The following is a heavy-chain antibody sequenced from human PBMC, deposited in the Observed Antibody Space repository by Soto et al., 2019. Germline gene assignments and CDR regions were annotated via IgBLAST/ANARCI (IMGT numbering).Heavy chain of an antibody. CDR2: INAGNGNT. Sequence: ASVKVSCKASGYTFTNYAMHWVRKAPGQRLEWMGWINAGNGNTKYSQKFQGRVTITRDTSASTAYMELSSLRSEDTAVYYCARGGSLYWYFDLWGRGTLVTVSS. D-gene: IGHD1-26*01. CDR1: GYTFTNYA. CDR3: ARGGSLYWYFDL. V-gene: IGHV1-3*01. J-gene: IGHJ2*01.